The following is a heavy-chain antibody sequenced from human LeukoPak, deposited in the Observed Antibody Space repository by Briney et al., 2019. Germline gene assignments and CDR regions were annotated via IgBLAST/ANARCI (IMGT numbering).Heavy chain of an antibody. CDR1: GFILSNFA. CDR3: ARTIRRWFFEHDY. V-gene: IGHV3-23*01. Sequence: GGSLSLSCAASGFILSNFAMSWVRQAPGKGLEWISGISVTGTGIYYADSVKGRFTVSKDNSKNTLYLQMNSLRAEDTAVYFCARTIRRWFFEHDYWGQGRLVTVSS. J-gene: IGHJ4*02. D-gene: IGHD1/OR15-1a*01. CDR2: ISVTGTGI.